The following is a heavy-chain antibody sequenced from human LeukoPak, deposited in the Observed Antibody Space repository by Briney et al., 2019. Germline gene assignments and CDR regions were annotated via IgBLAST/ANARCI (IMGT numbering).Heavy chain of an antibody. CDR2: INQDGSEK. Sequence: PGGSLRLSCAASGFTFSSYWMSWVRQAPGKGPEWVANINQDGSEKYYVDSVKGRFTISRDNAKNTLYLQMNSLRAEDTAVYYCARGPWGGSGFDYWGQGTLVTVSS. J-gene: IGHJ4*02. CDR3: ARGPWGGSGFDY. D-gene: IGHD3-10*01. CDR1: GFTFSSYW. V-gene: IGHV3-7*01.